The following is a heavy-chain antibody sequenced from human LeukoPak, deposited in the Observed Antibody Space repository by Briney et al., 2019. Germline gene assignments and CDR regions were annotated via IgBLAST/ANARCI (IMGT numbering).Heavy chain of an antibody. CDR1: GFTFDDYG. CDR3: ARDWFHAIDC. D-gene: IGHD2/OR15-2a*01. CDR2: INWNGGST. J-gene: IGHJ4*02. V-gene: IGHV3-20*04. Sequence: PGGSLRLSCAASGFTFDDYGLSWVRQAPGKGLEWVSGINWNGGSTGYADSVKGRFTISRDNAKKSLYLQMHSLRAEDTAVYYCARDWFHAIDCWGQGTLVTVSS.